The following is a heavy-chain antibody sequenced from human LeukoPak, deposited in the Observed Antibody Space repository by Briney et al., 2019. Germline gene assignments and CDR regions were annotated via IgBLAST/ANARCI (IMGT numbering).Heavy chain of an antibody. J-gene: IGHJ3*02. D-gene: IGHD3-3*01. CDR2: ISAYNGNT. CDR3: ARGPKKSMFPSRRSPYHDFWSGPDAFDI. CDR1: GYTFTSYG. V-gene: IGHV1-18*01. Sequence: ASVKVSCKASGYTFTSYGISWVRQAPGQGLEWMGWISAYNGNTNYAQKLQGRVTMTTDTSTSTAYMELRSLRSDDTAVYYCARGPKKSMFPSRRSPYHDFWSGPDAFDIWGQGTMVTVSS.